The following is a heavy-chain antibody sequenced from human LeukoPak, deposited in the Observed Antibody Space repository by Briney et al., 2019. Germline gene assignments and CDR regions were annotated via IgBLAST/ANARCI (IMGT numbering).Heavy chain of an antibody. Sequence: GGSLRLSCAASGITFSDYYMSWIRQAPGKGLEWVSYISSSGSTIYYADSVKGRFTISRDNAKNSLYLQMNSLRAEDTAVYYCARRGTTVYYYYMDVWGKGTTVTVSS. CDR1: GITFSDYY. D-gene: IGHD4-17*01. V-gene: IGHV3-11*04. CDR2: ISSSGSTI. CDR3: ARRGTTVYYYYMDV. J-gene: IGHJ6*03.